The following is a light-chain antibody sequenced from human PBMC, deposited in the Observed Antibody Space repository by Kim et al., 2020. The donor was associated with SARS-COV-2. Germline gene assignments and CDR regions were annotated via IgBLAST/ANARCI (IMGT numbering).Light chain of an antibody. CDR3: GTWDNGLSVWV. CDR1: SSNTGNNY. Sequence: QSVLTQPPSTSAAPGQKVTISCSGSSSNTGNNYVSWYQQLPGTAPKLLIYDNDKRPSGIPDRFSGSKSGTSATLAITGLQTGDEADYYCGTWDNGLSVWVFGGGTQLTVL. V-gene: IGLV1-51*01. J-gene: IGLJ3*02. CDR2: DND.